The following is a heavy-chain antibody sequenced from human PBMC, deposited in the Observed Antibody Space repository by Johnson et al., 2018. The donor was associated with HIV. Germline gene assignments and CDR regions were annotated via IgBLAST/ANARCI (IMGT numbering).Heavy chain of an antibody. CDR3: AKDHRLTPDAFDI. V-gene: IGHV3-30*07. J-gene: IGHJ3*02. D-gene: IGHD3-9*01. CDR1: GFTFSSYA. CDR2: ISFDGRHN. Sequence: QVQLVESGGGVVQPGRSLRLSCAASGFTFSSYAMHWVRQAPGTGLECVAVISFDGRHNYYADFLSLRFTISIYNSNITLYLQFNSLRAEDTAVYYCAKDHRLTPDAFDIWGQGTMVTVSS.